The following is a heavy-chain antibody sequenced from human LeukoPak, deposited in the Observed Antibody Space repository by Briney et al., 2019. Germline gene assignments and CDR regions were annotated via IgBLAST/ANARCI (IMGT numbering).Heavy chain of an antibody. Sequence: PGGSLRLSCAASGFTFSSYAMHWVRQAPGKGLEWVAVISYDGSNKYYADSVKGRFTISRDNSKNTLYLQMNSLRAEDTAVYYCAKGQRGILEDYWGQGTLVTVSS. CDR3: AKGQRGILEDY. J-gene: IGHJ4*02. CDR2: ISYDGSNK. V-gene: IGHV3-30-3*01. CDR1: GFTFSSYA.